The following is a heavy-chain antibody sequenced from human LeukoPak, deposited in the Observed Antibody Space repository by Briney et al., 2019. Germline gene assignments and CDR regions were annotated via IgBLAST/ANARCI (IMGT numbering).Heavy chain of an antibody. V-gene: IGHV3-23*01. CDR3: ATSRGFYDH. J-gene: IGHJ4*02. D-gene: IGHD2/OR15-2a*01. Sequence: GGSLRLSCAASGXTFSSCGMSWVRQAPGKGLEWVSAITGNGAGIFYADSVKGRFIISRDNSKNTLYLQMNSLRAEDTAVYYCATSRGFYDHWGQGTLVTVSS. CDR1: GXTFSSCG. CDR2: ITGNGAGI.